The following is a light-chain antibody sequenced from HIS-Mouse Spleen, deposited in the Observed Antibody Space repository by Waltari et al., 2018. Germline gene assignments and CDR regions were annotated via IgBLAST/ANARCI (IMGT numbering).Light chain of an antibody. CDR1: NIGRKS. J-gene: IGLJ2*01. CDR3: QVWDSSSDHVV. V-gene: IGLV3-21*03. CDR2: DVS. Sequence: SYVLTQPPSVSVAPGKTARITCGGNNIGRKSVHWYQQKPGQAPGLVVYDVSDRPSGIPERFSGSNSGNTATLTISRVEAGDEADYYCQVWDSSSDHVVFGGGTKLTVL.